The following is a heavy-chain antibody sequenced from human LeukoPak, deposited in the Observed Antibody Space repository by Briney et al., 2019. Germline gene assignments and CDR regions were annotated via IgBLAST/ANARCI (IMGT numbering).Heavy chain of an antibody. D-gene: IGHD3-22*01. Sequence: ASVKVSCKASGYPFSTYWLHWVRQAPGQGLEWMGFVNPNDGARIYAQKFQGRITMTRDTSTNTVFMELSSLRSEDTAVYYCARRLYYYDRSTYDDFDYWGQGTLVTVSS. J-gene: IGHJ4*02. V-gene: IGHV1-46*01. CDR2: VNPNDGAR. CDR3: ARRLYYYDRSTYDDFDY. CDR1: GYPFSTYW.